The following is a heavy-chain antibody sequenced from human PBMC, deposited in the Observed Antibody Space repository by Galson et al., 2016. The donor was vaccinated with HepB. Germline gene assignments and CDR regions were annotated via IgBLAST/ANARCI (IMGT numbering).Heavy chain of an antibody. CDR1: GGSINSGGYY. CDR2: ISYSGST. Sequence: TLSLTCSVSGGSINSGGYYWTWIRQHPGKGLEWFGYISYSGSTYYNPPLKSRVTISVDTSKNQFSLKLNSMTAADTAIYFCARDVVVATTTYYYYYGMDVWGQGTTVTVSS. V-gene: IGHV4-31*03. CDR3: ARDVVVATTTYYYYYGMDV. D-gene: IGHD5-12*01. J-gene: IGHJ6*02.